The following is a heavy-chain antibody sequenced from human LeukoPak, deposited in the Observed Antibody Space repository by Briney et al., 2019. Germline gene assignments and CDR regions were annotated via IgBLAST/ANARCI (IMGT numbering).Heavy chain of an antibody. J-gene: IGHJ4*02. CDR1: GFTFSSYA. Sequence: GGSLRLSCAASGFTFSSYAMSWVRQAPGKGLEWVSAISGSGGSTYYADSVKGRFTISRDNSKNTLYLQMNSLRAEDTAVYYCAKDSGPEGGALSLFDYWGQGTLVTVSS. V-gene: IGHV3-23*01. D-gene: IGHD1-26*01. CDR2: ISGSGGST. CDR3: AKDSGPEGGALSLFDY.